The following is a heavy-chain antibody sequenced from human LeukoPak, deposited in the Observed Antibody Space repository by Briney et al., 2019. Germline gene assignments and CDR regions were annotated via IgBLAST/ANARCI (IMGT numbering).Heavy chain of an antibody. CDR1: GFTFSSYG. D-gene: IGHD3-10*01. CDR2: IWYDGSNK. V-gene: IGHV3-33*01. J-gene: IGHJ4*02. Sequence: GGSLRLSCAASGFTFSSYGMHWVRQAPGKGLEWVAVIWYDGSNKYYADSVKGRFTISRDNSKNTLYLQMNSLKTEDTAVYYCTTSGTPFEYWGQGTLVTVSS. CDR3: TTSGTPFEY.